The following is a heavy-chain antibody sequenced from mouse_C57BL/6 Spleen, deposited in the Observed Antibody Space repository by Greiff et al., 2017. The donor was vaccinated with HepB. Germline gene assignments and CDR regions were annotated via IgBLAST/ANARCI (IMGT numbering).Heavy chain of an antibody. D-gene: IGHD2-4*01. CDR2: INPSNGGT. J-gene: IGHJ4*01. V-gene: IGHV1-53*01. CDR1: GYTFTSYW. CDR3: ARVVRHDYDGDYYAMDY. Sequence: QVQLQQPGTELVKPGASVKLSCKASGYTFTSYWMHWVKQRPGQGLEWIGNINPSNGGTNYNEKFKSKATLTVDKSSSTAYMQLSSLTSEDSAVYYCARVVRHDYDGDYYAMDYWGQGTSVTVSS.